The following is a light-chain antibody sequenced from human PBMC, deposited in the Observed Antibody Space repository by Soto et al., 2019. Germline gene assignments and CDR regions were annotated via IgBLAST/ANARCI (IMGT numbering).Light chain of an antibody. Sequence: QPVLTQSPSASASLGASVKLTCTLSSGHSNYAIAWHQQQPEKGPRYLMKVNSDGSHRKGDGIPDRFSGSSSGAQRYLTSSSLQSEDEADYYCQIWGTGIRVFGTGTKLTVL. J-gene: IGLJ1*01. V-gene: IGLV4-69*01. CDR1: SGHSNYA. CDR3: QIWGTGIRV. CDR2: VNSDGSH.